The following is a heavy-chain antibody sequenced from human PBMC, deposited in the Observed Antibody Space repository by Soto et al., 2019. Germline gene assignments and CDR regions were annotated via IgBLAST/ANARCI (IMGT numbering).Heavy chain of an antibody. V-gene: IGHV1-69*13. D-gene: IGHD1-1*01. J-gene: IGHJ4*02. CDR2: IIPIFGTA. Sequence: SVKVSCKASGGTFSSYAISWVRQAPGQGLEWMGGIIPIFGTANYAQKFQGRVTITADESTSTDYMELSSLRSEDTAVYYCASPGGTGTKSVGDYWGQGTLVTVSS. CDR1: GGTFSSYA. CDR3: ASPGGTGTKSVGDY.